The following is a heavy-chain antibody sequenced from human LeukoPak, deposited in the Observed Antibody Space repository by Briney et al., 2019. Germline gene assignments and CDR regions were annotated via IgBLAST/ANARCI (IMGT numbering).Heavy chain of an antibody. Sequence: ASVKVSCKASGYTFTSYDINWARQAIGQGLEWMGWMNPNSGNTGYAQKFQGRVTMTRDTSTSTVYMELSSLRSEDTAVYYCARFSDLDAFDIWGQGTMVTVSS. CDR2: MNPNSGNT. V-gene: IGHV1-8*01. D-gene: IGHD3-10*01. CDR1: GYTFTSYD. CDR3: ARFSDLDAFDI. J-gene: IGHJ3*02.